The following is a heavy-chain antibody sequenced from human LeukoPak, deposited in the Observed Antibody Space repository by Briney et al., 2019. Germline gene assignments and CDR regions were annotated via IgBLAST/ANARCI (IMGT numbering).Heavy chain of an antibody. CDR1: GGSFSGYY. J-gene: IGHJ4*02. D-gene: IGHD6-13*01. V-gene: IGHV4-34*01. Sequence: SETLSLTCAVYGGSFSGYYWSWIRQPPGKGLEWIGEINHSGSTNYNPSLKSRVTISVDTSKNQFSLKLSSVTAADTAVYYCAKAGYSSSCVDYWGQGTLVTVSS. CDR3: AKAGYSSSCVDY. CDR2: INHSGST.